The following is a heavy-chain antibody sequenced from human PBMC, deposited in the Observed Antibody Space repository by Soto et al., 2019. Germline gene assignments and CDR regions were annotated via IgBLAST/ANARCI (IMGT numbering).Heavy chain of an antibody. J-gene: IGHJ2*01. CDR3: AREDGSSNWYFDL. D-gene: IGHD5-12*01. Sequence: ASVKVSCKASGYTFSRFAIHWVRQGPGQRLEWMGWIDPGTTNTKYSQNFQGRVTITRDTSATTAYMELSSLRSEDTAVYYCAREDGSSNWYFDLWGRGTLVTVSS. CDR2: IDPGTTNT. V-gene: IGHV1-3*01. CDR1: GYTFSRFA.